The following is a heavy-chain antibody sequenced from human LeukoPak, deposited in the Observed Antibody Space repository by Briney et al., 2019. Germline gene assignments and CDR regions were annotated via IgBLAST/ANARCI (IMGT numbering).Heavy chain of an antibody. CDR1: GFTFSDYY. Sequence: PGGSLRLSCAASGFTFSDYYMSWIRQAPGKGLEWVSYISSSGSTIYYADSVKGRFTISRDNAKNSLYLQMNSLRAEDTAVYYCARDFYGSGSYNCYYYYMDIWGKGTTVTVSS. J-gene: IGHJ6*03. CDR2: ISSSGSTI. V-gene: IGHV3-11*04. D-gene: IGHD3-10*01. CDR3: ARDFYGSGSYNCYYYYMDI.